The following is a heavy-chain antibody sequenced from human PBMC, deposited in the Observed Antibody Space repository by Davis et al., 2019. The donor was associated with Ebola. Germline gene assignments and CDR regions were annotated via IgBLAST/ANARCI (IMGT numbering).Heavy chain of an antibody. CDR2: ISYDGSNK. D-gene: IGHD2-15*01. CDR3: AKGGGGPIDY. V-gene: IGHV3-30*18. CDR1: GFTFSSYG. Sequence: GGSLRLSCAASGFTFSSYGMHWVRQAPGKGLEWVAVISYDGSNKYYADSVKGRFTISRDNSKNTLYLQMNSLRAEDTAVYYCAKGGGGPIDYWGQGTLVTVSS. J-gene: IGHJ4*02.